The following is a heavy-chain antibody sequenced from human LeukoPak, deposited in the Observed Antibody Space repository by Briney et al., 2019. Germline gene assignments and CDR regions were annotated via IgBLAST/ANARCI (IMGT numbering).Heavy chain of an antibody. CDR3: ARDRVYYDSSGYSRWFDP. V-gene: IGHV4-59*12. J-gene: IGHJ5*02. Sequence: PSETLSLTCTVSGGSISSYYWSWIRQPPGKGLEWIGYTYYSGSTNYNPSLKSRVTISVGTSKNQFSLKLSSVTAADTAVYYCARDRVYYDSSGYSRWFDPWGQGTLVTVSS. CDR2: TYYSGST. CDR1: GGSISSYY. D-gene: IGHD3-22*01.